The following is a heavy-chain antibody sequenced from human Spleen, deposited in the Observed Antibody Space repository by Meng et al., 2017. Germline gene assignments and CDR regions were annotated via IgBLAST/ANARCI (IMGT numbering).Heavy chain of an antibody. V-gene: IGHV4-59*01. J-gene: IGHJ3*02. CDR2: IYHNGDT. CDR3: ARFVGSGYDAFDI. D-gene: IGHD3-22*01. Sequence: GSLRLSCTVSDDSISSYYWNWIRQPPGKGLEWIGFIYHNGDTNYNPSLKSRVTISVDTSKNQFSLKLVSVTAADTAVYYCARFVGSGYDAFDIWGQGTMVTVSS. CDR1: DDSISSYY.